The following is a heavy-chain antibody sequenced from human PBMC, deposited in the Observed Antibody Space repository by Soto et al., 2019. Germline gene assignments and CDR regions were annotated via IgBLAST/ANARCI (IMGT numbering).Heavy chain of an antibody. Sequence: ASVKVSCNASGYTFTGYYMHWVRQAPGQGLEWMGWINPNSGGTNYAQKFQGRVTMTRDTSISTAYMELSRLRSDDTAVYYCARDGQMGCSGGSCYSDRWDYFYGMDVWGQGTTVTASS. V-gene: IGHV1-2*02. CDR3: ARDGQMGCSGGSCYSDRWDYFYGMDV. CDR1: GYTFTGYY. CDR2: INPNSGGT. J-gene: IGHJ6*02. D-gene: IGHD2-15*01.